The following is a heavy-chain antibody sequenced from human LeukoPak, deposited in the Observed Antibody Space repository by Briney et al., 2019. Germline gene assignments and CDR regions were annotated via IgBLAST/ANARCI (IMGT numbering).Heavy chain of an antibody. CDR2: IDPSDSYT. D-gene: IGHD4-17*01. CDR1: GYSFTSHW. J-gene: IGHJ5*02. CDR3: ARGVGTVTTEDWFDP. V-gene: IGHV5-10-1*01. Sequence: GESLRISCKGSGYSFTSHWISWVRQMPGKGLEWMGRIDPSDSYTNYSPSFQGHVTMSADKSISTAYLQWSSLKASDTAMYYCARGVGTVTTEDWFDPWGQGTLVTVSS.